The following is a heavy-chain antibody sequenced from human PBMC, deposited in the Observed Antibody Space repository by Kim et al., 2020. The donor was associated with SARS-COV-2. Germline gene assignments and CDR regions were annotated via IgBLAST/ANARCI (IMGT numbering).Heavy chain of an antibody. CDR3: ARAGDSSGPNYYFDY. D-gene: IGHD3-22*01. CDR2: INHSGST. V-gene: IGHV4-34*01. CDR1: GGSFSGYY. Sequence: SETLSLTCAVYGGSFSGYYWSWIRQPPGKGLEWIGEINHSGSTNYNPSLKSRVTISVDTSKNQFSLKLSSVTAADTAVYYCARAGDSSGPNYYFDYWGQGTLVTVSS. J-gene: IGHJ4*02.